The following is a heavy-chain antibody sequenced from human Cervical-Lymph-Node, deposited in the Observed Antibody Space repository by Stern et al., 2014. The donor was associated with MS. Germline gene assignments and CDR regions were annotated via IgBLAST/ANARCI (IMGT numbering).Heavy chain of an antibody. J-gene: IGHJ4*02. V-gene: IGHV3-30*05. CDR2: ISYDGGHK. CDR1: GFTFSSYG. CDR3: VRGGAITPFDN. Sequence: QVQLVQSGGGVVQPGGSLRLSCEASGFTFSSYGMHWVRQAPGKGLEWVAVISYDGGHKFYADSVKGRFTISRDNSNKSLYLQMKSLRLEDTALYYCVRGGAITPFDNWGQGTLVTVSS. D-gene: IGHD3-10*01.